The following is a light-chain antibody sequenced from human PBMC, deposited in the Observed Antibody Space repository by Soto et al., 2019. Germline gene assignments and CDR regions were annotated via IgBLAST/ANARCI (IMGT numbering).Light chain of an antibody. CDR3: QQYNNWPRT. V-gene: IGKV3-15*01. J-gene: IGKJ1*01. CDR1: QSVSSN. CDR2: GAS. Sequence: EIVMTQSPATLSVSPGERATLSCRASQSVSSNLAWYQQKPGQAPRLLIYGASTRATGIPARFSGSGSGTEFTLTNSSLQSEDFAVYYCQQYNNWPRTFGQGNKVEIK.